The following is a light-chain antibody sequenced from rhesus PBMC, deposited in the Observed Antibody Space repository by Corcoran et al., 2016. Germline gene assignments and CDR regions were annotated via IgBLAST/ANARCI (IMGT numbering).Light chain of an antibody. J-gene: IGKJ3*01. Sequence: EIGMTQSPATLSLFPGERATLSCRASQSISSNLAWYQQKPGQAPRLRIYARSNRPSCTPDRFSGTGLGTDFTLLISRLDPEDSALYYCQETSDTFSFGPGTKLDIK. V-gene: IGKV3-31*02. CDR3: QETSDTFS. CDR2: ARS. CDR1: QSISSN.